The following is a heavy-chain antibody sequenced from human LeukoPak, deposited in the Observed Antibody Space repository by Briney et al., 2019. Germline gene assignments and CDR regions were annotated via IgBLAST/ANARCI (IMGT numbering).Heavy chain of an antibody. CDR1: GYSFTSYW. D-gene: IGHD2-15*01. Sequence: GESLKISCKGSGYSFTSYWIGWVRQMPGKGLEWMGIIYPGDSHTRYSPSFQGQVTISADKSISTTYLQWSSLKASDTAMYYYARLDCSGGSCYSIYYYYGMDVWGQGTTVTVSS. J-gene: IGHJ6*02. CDR2: IYPGDSHT. V-gene: IGHV5-51*01. CDR3: ARLDCSGGSCYSIYYYYGMDV.